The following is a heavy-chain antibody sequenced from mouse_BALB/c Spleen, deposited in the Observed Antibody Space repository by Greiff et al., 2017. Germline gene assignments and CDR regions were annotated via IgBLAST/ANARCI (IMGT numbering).Heavy chain of an antibody. CDR1: GFSLTSYG. CDR3: AREGGRCYAMDY. J-gene: IGHJ4*01. D-gene: IGHD1-1*01. V-gene: IGHV2-9*02. Sequence: VQVVESGPGLVAPSQTLTISCTASGFSLTSYGVHWVRQPPGKGLEWLGVIWAGGSTNYNSALMSRLSISKDNSKSHVFLKMNSLQTDDTAMYYCAREGGRCYAMDYWGQGTSVTVSS. CDR2: IWAGGST.